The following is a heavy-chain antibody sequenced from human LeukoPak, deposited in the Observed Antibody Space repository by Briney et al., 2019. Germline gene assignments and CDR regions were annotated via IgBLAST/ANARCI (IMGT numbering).Heavy chain of an antibody. D-gene: IGHD3-10*01. Sequence: SQTLSLTCTVSGGSISSGGYSWSWIRQHPGKGLEWIGYIYYSGSTYYNPSLKSRVTISVDTSKNQFSLKLSSVTAADTAVYYCARGFGELLHHYGMDVWGQGTTVTVSS. CDR1: GGSISSGGYS. J-gene: IGHJ6*02. V-gene: IGHV4-31*03. CDR3: ARGFGELLHHYGMDV. CDR2: IYYSGST.